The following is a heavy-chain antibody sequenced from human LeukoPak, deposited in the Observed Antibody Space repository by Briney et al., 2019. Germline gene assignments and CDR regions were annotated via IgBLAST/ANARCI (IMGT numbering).Heavy chain of an antibody. CDR1: GFTFSTYS. V-gene: IGHV3-21*01. CDR2: ISSSSSFM. D-gene: IGHD2-21*01. Sequence: PGGSLRLSCAASGFTFSTYSLNWVRQAPGKGLEWVSSISSSSSFMYYADSVKGRFTISRGNAKNALYLQMNSLRAEDTAVYYCVRVDHSLGKTYFDYWGQGTLVTVSS. J-gene: IGHJ4*02. CDR3: VRVDHSLGKTYFDY.